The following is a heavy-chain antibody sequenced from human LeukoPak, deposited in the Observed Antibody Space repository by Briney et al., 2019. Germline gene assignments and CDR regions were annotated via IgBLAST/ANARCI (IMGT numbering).Heavy chain of an antibody. CDR3: ARLSGSSFDY. D-gene: IGHD1-26*01. Sequence: SLKLSCTASGFTFTNHYIGWVRQAPGQGLEWIGRIRNKPKSYTTDYAASVKGRFTISRDDSKNSLYLQMNSLKTEDTAVYYCARLSGSSFDYWGQGTLVTVSS. J-gene: IGHJ4*02. CDR1: GFTFTNHY. CDR2: IRNKPKSYTT. V-gene: IGHV3-72*01.